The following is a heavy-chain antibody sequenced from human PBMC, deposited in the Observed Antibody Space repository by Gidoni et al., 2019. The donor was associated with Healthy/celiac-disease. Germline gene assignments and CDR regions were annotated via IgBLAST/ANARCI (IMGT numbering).Heavy chain of an antibody. D-gene: IGHD6-19*01. CDR1: GGSISSGSYY. Sequence: QVQLQESGPGLVKPSQTLSLTCTVSGGSISSGSYYWSWIRQPAGKGLEWIGRIYTSGSTNYNPSLKSRVTISVDTSKNQFSLKLSSVTAADTAVYYCARVVAVADAFDIWGQGTMVTVSS. CDR3: ARVVAVADAFDI. J-gene: IGHJ3*02. CDR2: IYTSGST. V-gene: IGHV4-61*02.